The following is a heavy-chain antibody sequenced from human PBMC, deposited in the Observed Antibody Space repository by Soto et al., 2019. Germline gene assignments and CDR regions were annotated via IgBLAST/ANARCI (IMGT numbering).Heavy chain of an antibody. V-gene: IGHV4-4*02. J-gene: IGHJ4*02. D-gene: IGHD2-15*01. CDR2: VRHTGST. CDR1: GASIASDHW. CDR3: TRRPYRSTSGGIDY. Sequence: QVQLQESGPGLMKPSETLSLTCAVSGASIASDHWWTWIRQPPGKGLEWIAEVRHTGSTEYSPSLRSRVTISVDKSKNQISLKVISVTAADTAVYYCTRRPYRSTSGGIDYWGQGTLVTVSS.